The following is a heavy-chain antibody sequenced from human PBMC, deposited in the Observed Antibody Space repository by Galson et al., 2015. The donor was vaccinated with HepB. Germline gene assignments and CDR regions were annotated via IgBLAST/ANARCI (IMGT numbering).Heavy chain of an antibody. J-gene: IGHJ4*02. V-gene: IGHV3-30*02. CDR1: GFTFSSYG. D-gene: IGHD3-10*01. CDR3: AKDRSGFYASGSSDY. Sequence: SLRLSCAASGFTFSSYGMHWVRQAPGKGLQWVAFIRSDESQKFYGHSVKGRFTISRDNFKNTLYLQLKSLTAEDTAVYYCAKDRSGFYASGSSDYWGQGTVVTVSS. CDR2: IRSDESQK.